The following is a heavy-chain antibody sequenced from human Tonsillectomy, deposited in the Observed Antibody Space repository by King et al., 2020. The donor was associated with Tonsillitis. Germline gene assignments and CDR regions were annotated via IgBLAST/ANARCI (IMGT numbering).Heavy chain of an antibody. J-gene: IGHJ2*01. CDR2: ISGSGGST. V-gene: IGHV3-23*04. Sequence: VQLVESGGGLVQPGGSLRLSCAASGFTFSSYAINWVRQAPGKGLEWVSAISGSGGSTYYADSVKGRFTISRDNSKNTLYLQMNSLRAEDTAVYYCARLGDTGWYFDLWGRGTLVTVSS. D-gene: IGHD2-21*02. CDR3: ARLGDTGWYFDL. CDR1: GFTFSSYA.